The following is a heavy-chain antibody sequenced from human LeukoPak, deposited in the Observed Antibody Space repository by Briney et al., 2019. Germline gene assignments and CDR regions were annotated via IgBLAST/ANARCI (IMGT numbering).Heavy chain of an antibody. CDR2: IYTGST. CDR3: ARGWTTWGAFDI. CDR1: GGSISSRTYY. D-gene: IGHD2/OR15-2a*01. J-gene: IGHJ3*02. V-gene: IGHV4-39*07. Sequence: PSETLSLTCTVSGGSISSRTYYWGWIRQPPGKGLEWIGSIYTGSTFYNPSLKSRVTISVDTSKNQFSMKLSSVTAADAAVYFCARGWTTWGAFDIWGQGTMVTVSS.